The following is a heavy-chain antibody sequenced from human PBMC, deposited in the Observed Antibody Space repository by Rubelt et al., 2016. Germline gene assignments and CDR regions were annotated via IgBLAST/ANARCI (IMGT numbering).Heavy chain of an antibody. CDR3: AREGSRRYGMDV. J-gene: IGHJ6*02. D-gene: IGHD2-15*01. Sequence: EVQLLESGGGLVQPGGSLRLSCAASGFTFSGYWLSLVRPAPGNGLEWVANIKQDGSEKYYVDSVKGRFTIARDNAKNALYLELSSLIAEDTAVYYCAREGSRRYGMDVWGQGTTVTVSS. CDR2: IKQDGSEK. V-gene: IGHV3-7*04. CDR1: GFTFSGYW.